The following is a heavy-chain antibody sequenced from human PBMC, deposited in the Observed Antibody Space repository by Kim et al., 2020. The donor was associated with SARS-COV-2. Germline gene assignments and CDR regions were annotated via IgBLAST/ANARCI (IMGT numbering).Heavy chain of an antibody. D-gene: IGHD3-22*01. J-gene: IGHJ4*02. CDR1: GFTFSSYW. CDR2: IKQDGSEK. CDR3: VRYYLSSGPHDY. V-gene: IGHV3-7*01. Sequence: GGSPRLSCAASGFTFSSYWMSWVRQAPGKGLEWVANIKQDGSEKHYVDSVKGRFTISRDNAKNSLYLQMNSLRAEDTAVYYCVRYYLSSGPHDYWGQGTLVTVSS.